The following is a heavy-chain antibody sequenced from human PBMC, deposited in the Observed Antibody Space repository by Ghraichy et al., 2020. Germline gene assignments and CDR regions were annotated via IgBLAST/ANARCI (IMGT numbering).Heavy chain of an antibody. J-gene: IGHJ5*02. CDR3: AGAIFQRELSSRWDWFDP. V-gene: IGHV4-34*01. Sequence: SETLSLTCAVYGGSFSGYYWSWIRQPPGKGLEWIGEINHSGSTNYNPSLKSRVTISVDTSKNQFSLKLSSVTAADTAVYYCAGAIFQRELSSRWDWFDPWGQGTLVTVSS. CDR2: INHSGST. CDR1: GGSFSGYY. D-gene: IGHD3-16*02.